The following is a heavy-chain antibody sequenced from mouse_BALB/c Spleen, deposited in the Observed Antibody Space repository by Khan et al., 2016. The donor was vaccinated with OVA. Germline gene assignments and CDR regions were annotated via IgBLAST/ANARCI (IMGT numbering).Heavy chain of an antibody. CDR1: GYSITSGYG. CDR2: ISYSGST. Sequence: EVQLQESGPGLVKPSQSLSLTCTVTGYSITSGYGWNWIRQFPGNKLEWMGYISYSGSTKYNPYLKSRISITRDTSKNQFFLQLNSVTTEDTATXYCARTARIKYWGQGTTLTVSS. V-gene: IGHV3-2*02. J-gene: IGHJ2*01. CDR3: ARTARIKY. D-gene: IGHD1-2*01.